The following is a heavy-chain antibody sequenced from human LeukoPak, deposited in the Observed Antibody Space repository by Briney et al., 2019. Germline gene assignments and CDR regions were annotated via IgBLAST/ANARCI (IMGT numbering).Heavy chain of an antibody. D-gene: IGHD5-12*01. CDR2: MYYSGST. J-gene: IGHJ4*02. CDR1: GDSIITYY. V-gene: IGHV4-59*08. CDR3: ARHSRGYDSEFGY. Sequence: ASETPSLTCTVSGDSIITYYWSWLRQPQGQGLEWIGYMYYSGSTNYNPSLKSRVTISVDKSRNQFSLTLSSVTAADTAVYYCARHSRGYDSEFGYWGQGTLVTVSS.